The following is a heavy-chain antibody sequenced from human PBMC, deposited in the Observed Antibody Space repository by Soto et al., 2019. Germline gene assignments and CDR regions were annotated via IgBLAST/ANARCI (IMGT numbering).Heavy chain of an antibody. Sequence: SETLSLTCTVSDDSISSGGYYWSWIRQHPGKGLEWIGYIYRSGNTYYNPSLKSRVTFSVDRSKNQFSLKLSSVTAADTAVYYCARVPGPWGQGTLVTVSS. CDR1: DDSISSGGYY. J-gene: IGHJ5*02. V-gene: IGHV4-30-2*01. D-gene: IGHD3-10*01. CDR2: IYRSGNT. CDR3: ARVPGP.